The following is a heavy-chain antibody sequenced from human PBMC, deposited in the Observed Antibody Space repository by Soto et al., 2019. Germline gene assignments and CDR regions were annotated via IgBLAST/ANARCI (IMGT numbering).Heavy chain of an antibody. D-gene: IGHD3-3*01. CDR3: ARERFPDLAYYYYYYMDV. Sequence: GASVKVSCKASGYTFTSYAMHWVRQAPGQRLEWMGWINAGNGNTKYSQKFQGRVTITRDTSASTAYMELSSLRSEDTAVYYCARERFPDLAYYYYYYMDVWGKGTTVTVSS. CDR1: GYTFTSYA. CDR2: INAGNGNT. J-gene: IGHJ6*03. V-gene: IGHV1-3*01.